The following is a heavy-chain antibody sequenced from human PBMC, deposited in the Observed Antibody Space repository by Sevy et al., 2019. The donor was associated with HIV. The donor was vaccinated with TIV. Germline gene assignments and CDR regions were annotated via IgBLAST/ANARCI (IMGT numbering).Heavy chain of an antibody. D-gene: IGHD3-10*01. CDR1: GFTFGSYG. CDR2: ISYDRSDK. V-gene: IGHV3-30*06. J-gene: IGHJ4*02. CDR3: GRVLQFLFFEY. Sequence: GGSLRLSCAASGFTFGSYGMHWVRQAPGKGLEWVAYISYDRSDKNYADSVKGRFTISRDNSKNTVFLQLNSLRTEDNGVLFLGRVLQFLFFEYLGQGTLVTVSS.